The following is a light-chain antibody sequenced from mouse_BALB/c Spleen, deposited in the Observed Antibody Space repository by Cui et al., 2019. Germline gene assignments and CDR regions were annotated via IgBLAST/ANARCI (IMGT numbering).Light chain of an antibody. J-gene: IGKJ2*01. CDR3: QQYSSYPYT. CDR2: WAS. CDR1: QDVGTA. V-gene: IGKV6-23*01. Sequence: IVMTQSHKFMSTSVGDRVSITCKASQDVGTAVAWYQQKPGQSPKLLIYWASTRHTGVPDRFTGSGSGTDFTLTIINVQSEDLADYYCQQYSSYPYTFGGGTKLEIK.